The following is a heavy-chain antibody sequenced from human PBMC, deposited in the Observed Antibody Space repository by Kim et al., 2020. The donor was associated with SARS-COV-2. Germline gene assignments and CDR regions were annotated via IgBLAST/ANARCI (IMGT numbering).Heavy chain of an antibody. V-gene: IGHV4-31*03. D-gene: IGHD3-22*01. J-gene: IGHJ3*02. CDR3: ARTPITMIVVVDAFDI. CDR2: IYYSGST. Sequence: SETLSLTCTVSGGSISSGGYYWSWIRQHPGKGREWIGYIYYSGSTYYNPSLKSRVTISVDTSKNQFSLKLSSGTAADTAVYYCARTPITMIVVVDAFDIWGQGTMVTVSS. CDR1: GGSISSGGYY.